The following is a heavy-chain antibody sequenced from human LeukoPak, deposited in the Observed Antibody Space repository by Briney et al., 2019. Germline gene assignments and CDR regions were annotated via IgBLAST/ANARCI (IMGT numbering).Heavy chain of an antibody. CDR2: ISISGSTI. V-gene: IGHV3-48*03. D-gene: IGHD3-10*02. CDR3: AELGITMVGGV. CDR1: GFTFSSYE. Sequence: GGSLRLSCAASGFTFSSYEMNWVRRAAGQGLECVSYISISGSTIYYADSVKGRFTISRDNAKNSLYLQMNSLRAEDTAVYYCAELGITMVGGVWGKGTTVTISS. J-gene: IGHJ6*04.